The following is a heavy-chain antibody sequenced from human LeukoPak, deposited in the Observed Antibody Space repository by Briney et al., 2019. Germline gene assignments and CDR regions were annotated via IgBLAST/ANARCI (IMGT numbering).Heavy chain of an antibody. Sequence: SETLSLTCTVSGGSISSGVYYWSWIRQHPGKGLEWIGYIYYSGSTYYNPSLKSRVTISVDTSKNQFPLKLSSVTAADTAVYYCARGASIAVAGTGWFDPWGQGTLVTVSS. CDR1: GGSISSGVYY. J-gene: IGHJ5*02. CDR3: ARGASIAVAGTGWFDP. V-gene: IGHV4-31*03. CDR2: IYYSGST. D-gene: IGHD6-19*01.